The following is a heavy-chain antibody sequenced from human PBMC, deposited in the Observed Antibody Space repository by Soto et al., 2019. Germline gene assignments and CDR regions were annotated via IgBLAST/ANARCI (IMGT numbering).Heavy chain of an antibody. V-gene: IGHV1-2*04. Sequence: GASEKVSCKASGYTFTGYYMHWVRQAPGQGLEWMGWINPNSGGTNYAQKFQGWVTMTRDTSISTAYMELSSARSEDTAVYYCARGPPTFTIFGVVNYYGMDVWGQGTTVTVSS. J-gene: IGHJ6*02. CDR1: GYTFTGYY. CDR2: INPNSGGT. CDR3: ARGPPTFTIFGVVNYYGMDV. D-gene: IGHD3-3*01.